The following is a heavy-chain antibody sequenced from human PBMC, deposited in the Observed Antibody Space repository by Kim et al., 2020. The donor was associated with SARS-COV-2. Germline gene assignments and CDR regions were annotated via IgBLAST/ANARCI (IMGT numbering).Heavy chain of an antibody. Sequence: PTYAQGFTGRFGFSLDTSVSTAYLQISSLKAEDTAVYYCAADSSGSAFDIWGQGTMVTVSS. D-gene: IGHD3-22*01. CDR2: P. CDR3: AADSSGSAFDI. V-gene: IGHV7-4-1*02. J-gene: IGHJ3*02.